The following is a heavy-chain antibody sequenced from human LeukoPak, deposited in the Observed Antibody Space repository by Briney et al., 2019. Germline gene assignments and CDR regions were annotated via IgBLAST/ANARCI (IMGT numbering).Heavy chain of an antibody. J-gene: IGHJ3*02. CDR3: ARATYYYDSSGLREYAFDI. D-gene: IGHD3-22*01. V-gene: IGHV4-59*08. Sequence: PSETLSLTCTVSGGSISSYYWSWIRLPPGKGLEWIGCIYYSGSTNYNPSLKSRVTISVDTSKNQFSLKLSSVTAADTAVYYCARATYYYDSSGLREYAFDIWGQGTMVTVSS. CDR2: IYYSGST. CDR1: GGSISSYY.